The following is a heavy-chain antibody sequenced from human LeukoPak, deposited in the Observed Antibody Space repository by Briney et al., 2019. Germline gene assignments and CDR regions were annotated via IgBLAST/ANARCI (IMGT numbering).Heavy chain of an antibody. D-gene: IGHD3-3*01. V-gene: IGHV3-23*01. CDR2: ISGSGGST. CDR3: ARGGLTIFGVVNYMDV. Sequence: GGSLRLSCAASGFTFSSYVMSWVRQAPGKGLEWVSAISGSGGSTSYADSVKGRFTISRDNAKNSLYLQMNSLRAEDTALYYCARGGLTIFGVVNYMDVWGKGTTVTVSS. J-gene: IGHJ6*03. CDR1: GFTFSSYV.